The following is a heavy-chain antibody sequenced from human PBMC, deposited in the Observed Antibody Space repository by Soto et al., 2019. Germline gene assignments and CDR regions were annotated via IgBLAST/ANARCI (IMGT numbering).Heavy chain of an antibody. V-gene: IGHV3-11*05. J-gene: IGHJ3*02. CDR2: ISSSSSYT. Sequence: QVQLVESGGGLVKPGGSLRLSCAASGFTFSDYYMSWIRQAPGKGLEWVSYISSSSSYTNYADSVKGRFTISRDNAKNSLYLQMNSLRAEDTAVYYCASQVGAEAFDIWGQGTMVTVSS. CDR1: GFTFSDYY. D-gene: IGHD1-26*01. CDR3: ASQVGAEAFDI.